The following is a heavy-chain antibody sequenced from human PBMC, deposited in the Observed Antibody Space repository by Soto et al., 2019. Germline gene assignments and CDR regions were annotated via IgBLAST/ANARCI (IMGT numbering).Heavy chain of an antibody. V-gene: IGHV3-21*01. CDR1: GFTFSSYS. Sequence: LGESLKISCAASGFTFSSYSMNWVRQAPGKGLEWVSSISSSSSYIYYADSVKGRFTISRDNAKNSLYLQMNSLRAEDTAVYYCASGFGSSGRDYWGQGTLVTVSS. D-gene: IGHD6-19*01. J-gene: IGHJ4*02. CDR2: ISSSSSYI. CDR3: ASGFGSSGRDY.